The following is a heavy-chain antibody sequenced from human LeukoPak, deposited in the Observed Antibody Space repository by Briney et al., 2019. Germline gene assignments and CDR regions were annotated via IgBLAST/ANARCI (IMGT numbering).Heavy chain of an antibody. J-gene: IGHJ3*02. D-gene: IGHD2-2*01. CDR3: ARDRCSSTSCYEGAFDI. Sequence: GASVKVSCKASGYTFTSYGISWVRQAPGQGLEWMGIINPSGGSTSYAQKFQGRVTMTRDTSTSTVYMELSSLRSEDTAVYYCARDRCSSTSCYEGAFDIWGQGTMVTVSS. CDR2: INPSGGST. V-gene: IGHV1-46*01. CDR1: GYTFTSYG.